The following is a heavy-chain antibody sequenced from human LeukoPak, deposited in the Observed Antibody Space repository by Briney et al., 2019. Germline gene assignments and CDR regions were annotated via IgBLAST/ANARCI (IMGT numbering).Heavy chain of an antibody. CDR3: ARGVTMIVVVIHDWYFDL. D-gene: IGHD3-22*01. V-gene: IGHV4-39*01. CDR2: IYYTRST. Sequence: SETLSLTCTVSGGSVSSSSYYWGWIRQPPGKGLEWIGSIYYTRSTYYNPSLKSRVTISVDTSKNQFSLKLTSVTAADTAVYYCARGVTMIVVVIHDWYFDLWGRGTLVTVSS. J-gene: IGHJ2*01. CDR1: GGSVSSSSYY.